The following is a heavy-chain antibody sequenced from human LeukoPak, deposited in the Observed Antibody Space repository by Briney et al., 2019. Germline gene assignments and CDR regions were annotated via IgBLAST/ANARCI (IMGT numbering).Heavy chain of an antibody. CDR3: ARGNYMRTYYYYMDV. J-gene: IGHJ6*03. D-gene: IGHD1-7*01. V-gene: IGHV3-21*01. Sequence: PGGSLRLSCAASGFTFSSYSMNWVRQAPGRGLEWVSSISSSSSYIYYAESVKGRFTISRDNAKNSLYLQMNSLRAQDTAVYYCARGNYMRTYYYYMDVWGKGTTVTVSS. CDR1: GFTFSSYS. CDR2: ISSSSSYI.